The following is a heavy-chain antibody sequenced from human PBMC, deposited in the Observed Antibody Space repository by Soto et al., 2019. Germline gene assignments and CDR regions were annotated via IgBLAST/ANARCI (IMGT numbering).Heavy chain of an antibody. Sequence: ESGGGLVQPGGSLRLSCAASGFTFSSYAMSWVRQAPGKGLEWVSAISGSGGSTYYADSVKGRFTISRDNSKNTLYLQMNSLRAEDTAVYYCAKNGSPTGTYYYYGMDVWGQGTTVTVSS. CDR3: AKNGSPTGTYYYYGMDV. D-gene: IGHD3-10*01. V-gene: IGHV3-23*01. CDR2: ISGSGGST. J-gene: IGHJ6*02. CDR1: GFTFSSYA.